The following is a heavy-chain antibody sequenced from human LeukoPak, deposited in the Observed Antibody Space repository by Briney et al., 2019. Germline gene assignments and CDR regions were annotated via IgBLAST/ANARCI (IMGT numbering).Heavy chain of an antibody. CDR2: IIPIFGTA. V-gene: IGHV1-69*13. Sequence: SVKVSCKASGGTCSSYAISWVRQAPGQGLEWMGGIIPIFGTANYAQKFQGRVTITADESTSTAYMELSSLRPEDTAVYYCARVGKGYYDSSGIPVAYWGQGTLVTVSS. J-gene: IGHJ4*02. CDR3: ARVGKGYYDSSGIPVAY. CDR1: GGTCSSYA. D-gene: IGHD3-22*01.